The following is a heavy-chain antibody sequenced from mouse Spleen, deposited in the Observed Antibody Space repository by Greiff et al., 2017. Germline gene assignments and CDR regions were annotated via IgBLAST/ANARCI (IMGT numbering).Heavy chain of an antibody. Sequence: QVQLQQSGAELVRPGASVTLSCKASGYTFTDYEMHWVKQTPVHGLEWIGAIDPETGGTAYNQKFKGKAILTADKSSSTAYMELRSLTSEDSAVYYCTRSGGYYETWFAYWGQGTLVTVSA. D-gene: IGHD2-3*01. CDR3: TRSGGYYETWFAY. V-gene: IGHV1-15*01. CDR2: IDPETGGT. CDR1: GYTFTDYE. J-gene: IGHJ3*01.